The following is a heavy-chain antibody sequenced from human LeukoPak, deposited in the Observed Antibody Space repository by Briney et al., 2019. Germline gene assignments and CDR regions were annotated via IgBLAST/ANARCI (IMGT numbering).Heavy chain of an antibody. D-gene: IGHD6-19*01. J-gene: IGHJ4*02. V-gene: IGHV4-59*01. CDR3: ARGTAVAAWIDY. CDR2: IYYSGST. CDR1: GGSLSSYY. Sequence: SETLSLTCTVSGGSLSSYYWSWIRQPPGKGLEWIGYIYYSGSTNYNPSLKSRVTISVDTSKNQFSLTLSSVTAADTAVYYCARGTAVAAWIDYWGQGTLVTVSS.